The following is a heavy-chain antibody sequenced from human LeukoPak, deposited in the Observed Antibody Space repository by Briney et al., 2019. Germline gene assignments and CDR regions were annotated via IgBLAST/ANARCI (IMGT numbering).Heavy chain of an antibody. V-gene: IGHV4-59*08. Sequence: KPSETLSLTCTVSGGSISSYYWSWIRQPPGMGLEWIGYIYNSGSTNYNPSLKSRVTISVDTSKNQFSLKLSSVTAADTAVYYCARSLPIGGNSGLFDYWGQGTLVTVSS. J-gene: IGHJ4*02. CDR1: GGSISSYY. D-gene: IGHD4-23*01. CDR3: ARSLPIGGNSGLFDY. CDR2: IYNSGST.